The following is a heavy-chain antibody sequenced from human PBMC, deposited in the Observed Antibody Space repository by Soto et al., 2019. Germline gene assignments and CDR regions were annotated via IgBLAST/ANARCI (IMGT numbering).Heavy chain of an antibody. CDR2: ISSSGSTI. Sequence: SLRLSCSASVFTCSSYEMNWFRQAPGKGLEWVSYISSSGSTIYYADSVKGRFTISRDNAKNSLYLQMNSLRAEDTAVYYCARDQLRGYSYGYFNYWGQGTLVTVSS. D-gene: IGHD5-18*01. CDR3: ARDQLRGYSYGYFNY. J-gene: IGHJ4*02. CDR1: VFTCSSYE. V-gene: IGHV3-48*03.